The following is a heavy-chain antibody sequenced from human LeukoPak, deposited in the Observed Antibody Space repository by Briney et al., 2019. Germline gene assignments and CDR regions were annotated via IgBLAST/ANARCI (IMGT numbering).Heavy chain of an antibody. CDR3: ARAEGYFDL. Sequence: PGGSLRLSCAASGFTFSDYSMNWVRQAPGKGLEWVSFISSLGGTIYYADSVKGRFTISRDNAKNSLYLQMNSLRAEDTAVYYCARAEGYFDLWGRGTLVTVSS. CDR1: GFTFSDYS. J-gene: IGHJ2*01. V-gene: IGHV3-48*01. CDR2: ISSLGGTI.